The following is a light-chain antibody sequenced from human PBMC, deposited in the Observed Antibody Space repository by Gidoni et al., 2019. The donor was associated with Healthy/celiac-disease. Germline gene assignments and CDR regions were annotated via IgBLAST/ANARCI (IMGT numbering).Light chain of an antibody. V-gene: IGKV3-11*01. J-gene: IGKJ5*01. CDR1: RSVSSY. Sequence: EIVLTQSPATLSLSPGERATLSCRASRSVSSYLAWYQQKPGQAPRLLIYDASNRATGIPARFSGSGSGTDFTLTISSLEPEDFAVYYCQQRSNWPPSITFXQXTRLEIK. CDR2: DAS. CDR3: QQRSNWPPSIT.